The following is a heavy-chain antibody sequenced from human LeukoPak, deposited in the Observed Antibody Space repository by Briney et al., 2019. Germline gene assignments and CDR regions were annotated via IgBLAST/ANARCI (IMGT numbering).Heavy chain of an antibody. V-gene: IGHV3-30*02. J-gene: IGHJ4*02. Sequence: GGSLRLSCAASGFAFSSYGMHWVRQAPGKGLEWVAFIRYDGSDKYYADSVKGRFTISRDNSKNTLYLQMNSLRAEDTAVYYCAKRRSGRDFFDYWGQGTPVTVSS. CDR3: AKRRSGRDFFDY. CDR1: GFAFSSYG. D-gene: IGHD3-3*01. CDR2: IRYDGSDK.